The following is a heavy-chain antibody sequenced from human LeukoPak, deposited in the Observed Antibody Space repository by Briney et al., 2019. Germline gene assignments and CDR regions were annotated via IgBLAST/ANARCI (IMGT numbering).Heavy chain of an antibody. V-gene: IGHV4-4*08. CDR1: GDDISSDL. J-gene: IGHJ1*01. CDR2: IYRFGNT. CDR3: AGRGQRYFRD. Sequence: SETLCITCTDSGDDISSDLWTLIRPPPLQRLEWIGYIYRFGNTDYNPSLMRRVTISLDTSKKQLSLNLTSVTAADTAVYYCAGRGQRYFRDWGQGTLVTVSS.